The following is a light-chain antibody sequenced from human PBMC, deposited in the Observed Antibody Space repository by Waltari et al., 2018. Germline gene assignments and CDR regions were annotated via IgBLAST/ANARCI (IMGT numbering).Light chain of an antibody. V-gene: IGLV5-37*01. J-gene: IGLJ3*02. CDR3: MLCPSNVLV. CDR2: YTSDSEK. CDR1: SDINVGDFN. Sequence: QPVLTQPPSSSASPGESARLPCTLPSDINVGDFNIYWYQQKPGGPPRFLLYYTSDSEKAQRSAGPRRFAASKDASANAGILLISGFQSEDEADYYCMLCPSNVLVFCGGSKLTVL.